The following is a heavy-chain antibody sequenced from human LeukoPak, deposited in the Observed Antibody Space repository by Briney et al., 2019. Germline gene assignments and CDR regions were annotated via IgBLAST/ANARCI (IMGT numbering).Heavy chain of an antibody. Sequence: GGSLRLSCAAPGFTFSSYSMTWVRQAPGKGLEWVSSISSSSSYIYYADSVKGRFTISRDNAKNSLYLQMNSLRAEDTAVYYCARVGHGQWLVRAVYNWFDPWGQGTLVTVSS. V-gene: IGHV3-21*01. CDR3: ARVGHGQWLVRAVYNWFDP. J-gene: IGHJ5*02. CDR1: GFTFSSYS. D-gene: IGHD6-19*01. CDR2: ISSSSSYI.